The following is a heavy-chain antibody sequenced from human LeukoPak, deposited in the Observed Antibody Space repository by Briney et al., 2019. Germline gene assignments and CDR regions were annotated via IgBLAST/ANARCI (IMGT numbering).Heavy chain of an antibody. CDR2: ISSSSSTI. D-gene: IGHD6-13*01. J-gene: IGHJ4*02. V-gene: IGHV3-48*01. Sequence: GGSLRLSCAASGFTFSSYSMNWVRQAPGKGLEWVSYISSSSSTIYYADSVKGRFTISRDNAKSSLYLQMNSLRAEDTAVYYCAGVGAAAAPYWGQGTLVTVSS. CDR3: AGVGAAAAPY. CDR1: GFTFSSYS.